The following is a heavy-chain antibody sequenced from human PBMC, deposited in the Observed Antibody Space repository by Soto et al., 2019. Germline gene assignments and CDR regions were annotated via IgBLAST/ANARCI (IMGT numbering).Heavy chain of an antibody. Sequence: GASVKVSCKASGYTFTSYYIHWLRQAPGQGLEWMGIIHPSGGSTSYAQKFQGRVTMTRDTSTSTVYMEVSSLRSEDTAVYYCAREATRSGYDSFDYWGQGTLVTVSS. CDR3: AREATRSGYDSFDY. J-gene: IGHJ4*02. CDR1: GYTFTSYY. D-gene: IGHD5-12*01. CDR2: IHPSGGST. V-gene: IGHV1-46*01.